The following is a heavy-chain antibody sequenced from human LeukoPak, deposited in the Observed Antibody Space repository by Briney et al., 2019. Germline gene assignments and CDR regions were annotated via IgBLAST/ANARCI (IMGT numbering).Heavy chain of an antibody. D-gene: IGHD3-9*01. CDR2: ISTDSDSI. V-gene: IGHV3-48*01. Sequence: GGPLRLSCAASGFTFSTYNMNCVRQAPGKGLEWVSYISTDSDSIYYADSVKGRFTISRDNAKNSLYLQMNRLRAEDTAVYYCTNWLLTGSRGNYWGQGTLVTVSS. J-gene: IGHJ4*02. CDR3: TNWLLTGSRGNY. CDR1: GFTFSTYN.